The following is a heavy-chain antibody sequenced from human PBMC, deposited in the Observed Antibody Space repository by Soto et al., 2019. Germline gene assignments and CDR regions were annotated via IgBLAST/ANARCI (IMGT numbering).Heavy chain of an antibody. CDR2: IFHSENT. J-gene: IGHJ4*02. CDR1: GASISNSFW. D-gene: IGHD3-10*01. V-gene: IGHV4-4*02. Sequence: PSETLSLTCAVSGASISNSFWWTWVRQPPGKGLEWIGEIFHSENTNYNPSLRSRVSFSVDKSKNQFSLGLTSVTAADTAVYFCARSHQWFGEFQLDSWGQGTLVTVSS. CDR3: ARSHQWFGEFQLDS.